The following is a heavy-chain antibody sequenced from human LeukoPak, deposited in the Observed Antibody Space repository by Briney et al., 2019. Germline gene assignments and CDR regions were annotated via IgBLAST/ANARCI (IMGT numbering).Heavy chain of an antibody. CDR3: ARLAFGELAFDY. CDR1: GVSISSYY. CDR2: IYYSGGT. D-gene: IGHD3-10*01. V-gene: IGHV4-59*01. J-gene: IGHJ4*02. Sequence: SETLSLTCTVSGVSISSYYWSWIRQPPGKGLEWIGYIYYSGGTNYNPSLKSRVTISVDTSKNQFSLKLSSVTAADTAVYYCARLAFGELAFDYWGQGTLVTVSS.